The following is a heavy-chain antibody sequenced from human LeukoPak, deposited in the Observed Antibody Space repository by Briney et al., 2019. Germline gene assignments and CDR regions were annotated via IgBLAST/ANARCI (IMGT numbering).Heavy chain of an antibody. J-gene: IGHJ5*02. D-gene: IGHD2/OR15-2a*01. CDR3: ARVEYGWFDP. CDR1: GGSISSGSYY. Sequence: SQTLSLTCTVSGGSISSGSYYWSWIRQPAGKGLEWIGRIYTSGSTNYNPSLKSRVTISVDTSKNQLSLKLSSVTAADTAVYYCARVEYGWFDPWGQGTLVTVSS. CDR2: IYTSGST. V-gene: IGHV4-61*02.